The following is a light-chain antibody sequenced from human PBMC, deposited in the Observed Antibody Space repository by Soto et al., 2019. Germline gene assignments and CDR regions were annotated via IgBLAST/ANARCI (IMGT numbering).Light chain of an antibody. J-gene: IGKJ5*01. CDR3: QQRHMWPIT. CDR1: QSFRGL. CDR2: DAY. Sequence: EVVLTQSPVTLSLSPGERATLSSRASQSFRGLLAWYQQKPGQAPRLLIYDAYNRATGIPPRFSGSGSGTDFTLTISSLEPEDSAVYYCQQRHMWPITFGQGTRVEIK. V-gene: IGKV3-11*01.